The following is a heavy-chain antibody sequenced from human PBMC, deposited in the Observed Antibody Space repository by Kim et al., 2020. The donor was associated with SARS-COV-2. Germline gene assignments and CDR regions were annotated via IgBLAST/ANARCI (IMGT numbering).Heavy chain of an antibody. V-gene: IGHV1-69*13. Sequence: SVKVSCKASGGTFSSYAISWVRQAPGQGLEWMGGIIPIFGTANYAQKFQGRVTITADESTSTAYMELGSLRSEDTAVYYCARVGPAAYSYYYYGMDVWGQGTTVTVSS. J-gene: IGHJ6*02. CDR2: IIPIFGTA. CDR1: GGTFSSYA. CDR3: ARVGPAAYSYYYYGMDV. D-gene: IGHD4-4*01.